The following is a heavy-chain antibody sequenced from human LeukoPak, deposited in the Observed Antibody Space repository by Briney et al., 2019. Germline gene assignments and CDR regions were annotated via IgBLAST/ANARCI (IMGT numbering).Heavy chain of an antibody. CDR2: IYYSGST. J-gene: IGHJ6*02. Sequence: PSETLSLTCTVSGASISSSDSYWSWIRQPPGKGLEWIGSIYYSGSTYYNPSLKSRVTISVDTSKNQFSLKLSSVTAADTAVHYCARHREGAYYYYGMDVWGQGTTVTVSS. V-gene: IGHV4-39*01. CDR1: GASISSSDSY. D-gene: IGHD3-16*01. CDR3: ARHREGAYYYYGMDV.